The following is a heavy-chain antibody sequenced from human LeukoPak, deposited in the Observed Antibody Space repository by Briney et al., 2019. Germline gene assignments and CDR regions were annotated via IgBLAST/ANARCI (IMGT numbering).Heavy chain of an antibody. CDR2: IIPIFGTA. D-gene: IGHD3-22*01. CDR1: GGTFSSYA. J-gene: IGHJ4*02. CDR3: ASDEPYYYDSSGGLDY. Sequence: SVKVSCKASGGTFSSYAISWVRQAPGQGLEWMGGIIPIFGTANYAQKFQGRVTITTDESTSTAYMELSSMSSEDTAVYYCASDEPYYYDSSGGLDYWGQGTLVTVSS. V-gene: IGHV1-69*05.